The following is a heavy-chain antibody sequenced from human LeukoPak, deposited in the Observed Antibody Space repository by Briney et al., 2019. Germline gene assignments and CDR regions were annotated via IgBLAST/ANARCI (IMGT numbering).Heavy chain of an antibody. Sequence: GGSLRLSCAASGFTFGSYGMQWVRQAPGKGLEWVAVISSDGSNKYYADSVKGRFTISRDNSKNTLYLQMNSLRAEDTAVYYCAKGESYYDSSGYSYYYGMDVWGQGTTVTVSS. J-gene: IGHJ6*02. CDR3: AKGESYYDSSGYSYYYGMDV. CDR2: ISSDGSNK. V-gene: IGHV3-30*18. CDR1: GFTFGSYG. D-gene: IGHD3-22*01.